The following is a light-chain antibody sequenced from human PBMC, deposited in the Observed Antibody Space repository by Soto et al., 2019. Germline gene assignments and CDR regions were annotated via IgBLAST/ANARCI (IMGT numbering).Light chain of an antibody. J-gene: IGLJ7*01. CDR3: AAWDDSLNAAV. Sequence: QSVLTQPPSASGTPGQRVTISCSGSSSNIGSNTVNWYQQLPGTAPKQLIYSNNQRPSGVPDRFSGSKYGTSASLAISGLQSADEADYYCAAWDDSLNAAVFGGGTQLTVL. CDR1: SSNIGSNT. V-gene: IGLV1-44*01. CDR2: SNN.